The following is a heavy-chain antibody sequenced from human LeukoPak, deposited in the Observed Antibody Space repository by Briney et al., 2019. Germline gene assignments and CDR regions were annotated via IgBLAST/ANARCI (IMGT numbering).Heavy chain of an antibody. D-gene: IGHD6-19*01. CDR3: TRLQIAVAGPNWFDP. Sequence: GGSLRLSCVFSGFTFSNYWMSWVRQAPGKGLEWVANIKQDGSVQFYMDSLKGRFSVSRDNAKNSLYLQMNGLRVEDTAVYYCTRLQIAVAGPNWFDPWGQGTLVTVSS. V-gene: IGHV3-7*01. CDR1: GFTFSNYW. CDR2: IKQDGSVQ. J-gene: IGHJ5*02.